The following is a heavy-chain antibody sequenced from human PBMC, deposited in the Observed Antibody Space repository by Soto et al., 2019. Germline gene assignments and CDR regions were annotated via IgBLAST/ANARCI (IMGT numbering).Heavy chain of an antibody. CDR3: AREVYYDTSAYHLYSHH. CDR2: IKQDGSEK. Sequence: LRLSCAASGFTFSSYWMSWVRQAPGKGLEWVANIKQDGSEKYYVDSVKGRFTISRDNAKNSLYLQMNSLRAEDTAVYYCAREVYYDTSAYHLYSHHWGQGTLVTV. CDR1: GFTFSSYW. J-gene: IGHJ1*01. D-gene: IGHD3-22*01. V-gene: IGHV3-7*01.